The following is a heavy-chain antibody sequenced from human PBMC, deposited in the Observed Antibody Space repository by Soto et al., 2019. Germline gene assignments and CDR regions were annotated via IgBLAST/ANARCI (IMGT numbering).Heavy chain of an antibody. Sequence: QVQLVESGGGVVQPGTSLRLSCAASGFTISTHGMHWVRQAPGKGLEWVANIWYDGSNKFYADSVKGRFTNSKDNSKNTLYVEMNSLRAEDTAMYYCAAATTWNFHFHYWGQGTQVTVSS. CDR1: GFTISTHG. J-gene: IGHJ4*02. CDR3: AAATTWNFHFHY. V-gene: IGHV3-33*01. D-gene: IGHD1-7*01. CDR2: IWYDGSNK.